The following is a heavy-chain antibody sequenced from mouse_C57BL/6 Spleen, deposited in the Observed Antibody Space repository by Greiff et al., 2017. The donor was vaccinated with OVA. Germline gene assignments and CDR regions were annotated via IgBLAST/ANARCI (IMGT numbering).Heavy chain of an antibody. CDR3: TRGTKANWVYAMDY. CDR2: IYPGSGST. J-gene: IGHJ4*01. D-gene: IGHD4-1*01. V-gene: IGHV1-55*01. Sequence: QVQLQQPGAELVKPGASVKLSCKASGYTFTSYWITWVKQRPGQGLEWIGDIYPGSGSTNYNEKFKSKATLTVDTSSSTAYMQLSSLTSEDSAVYYCTRGTKANWVYAMDYWGKGTSVTVSS. CDR1: GYTFTSYW.